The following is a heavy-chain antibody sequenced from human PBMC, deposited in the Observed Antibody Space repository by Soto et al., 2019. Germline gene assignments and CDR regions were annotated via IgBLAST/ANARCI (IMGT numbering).Heavy chain of an antibody. V-gene: IGHV1-69*13. D-gene: IGHD2-15*01. Sequence: ASVKVSCKASGGTFSSYSISWVRQAPGQGLEWMGGIIPIFGTANYAQKFQGRVTITADESTSTAYMELSSLRSEDTAVYYCARDRRGGLLLLNWFDPWGQGTLVTVSS. J-gene: IGHJ5*02. CDR3: ARDRRGGLLLLNWFDP. CDR1: GGTFSSYS. CDR2: IIPIFGTA.